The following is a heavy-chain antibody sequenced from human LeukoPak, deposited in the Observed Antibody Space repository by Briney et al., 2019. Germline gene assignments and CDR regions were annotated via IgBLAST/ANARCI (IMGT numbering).Heavy chain of an antibody. V-gene: IGHV1-2*02. CDR3: ARAPYYDFWSGSYYFDY. Sequence: ASVKVSCKASGYTFTGYYMHWVRQAPGQGLEWMGWINPNSGGTNYAQKFQGRVTMTRDTSISTAYMELSRLRSDDTAVYYCARAPYYDFWSGSYYFDYWGQGTLVTVSS. CDR2: INPNSGGT. D-gene: IGHD3-3*01. CDR1: GYTFTGYY. J-gene: IGHJ4*02.